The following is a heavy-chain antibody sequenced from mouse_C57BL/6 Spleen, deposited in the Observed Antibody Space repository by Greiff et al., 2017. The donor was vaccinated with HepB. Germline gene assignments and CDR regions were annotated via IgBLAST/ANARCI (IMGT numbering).Heavy chain of an antibody. CDR3: ARGFYYGSSYNWYFDV. CDR2: IRNKANGYTT. D-gene: IGHD1-1*01. V-gene: IGHV7-3*01. CDR1: GFTFTDYY. Sequence: EVKLMESGGGLVQPGGSLSLSCAASGFTFTDYYMSWVRQPPGKALEWLGFIRNKANGYTTEYSASVKGRFTISRDNSQSILYLQMNALRAEDSATYYCARGFYYGSSYNWYFDVWGTGTTVTVSS. J-gene: IGHJ1*03.